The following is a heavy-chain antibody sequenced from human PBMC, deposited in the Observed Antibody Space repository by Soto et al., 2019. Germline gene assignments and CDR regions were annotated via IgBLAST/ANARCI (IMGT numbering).Heavy chain of an antibody. V-gene: IGHV4-34*01. CDR2: INHSGST. CDR3: RAHAIHKYFDW. Sequence: LSLTCAVYGGSFSGCYWSWIRQPPGKGLEWIGEINHSGSTNYNPSLKSRVTISVDTSKNQFSLKLSSVTAADTAVYYCRAHAIHKYFDWWGQGTLVTVSS. J-gene: IGHJ4*02. D-gene: IGHD5-18*01. CDR1: GGSFSGCY.